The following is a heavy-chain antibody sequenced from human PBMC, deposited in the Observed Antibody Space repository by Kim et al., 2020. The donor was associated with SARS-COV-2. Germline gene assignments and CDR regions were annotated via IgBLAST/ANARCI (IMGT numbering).Heavy chain of an antibody. V-gene: IGHV4-31*03. CDR1: GVSISSGGYY. CDR3: GRTMRYSDGEIDP. J-gene: IGHJ5*02. D-gene: IGHD5-12*01. CDR2: ILHSGAT. Sequence: SETLSLTCSVSGVSISSGGYYWTWIRQRPGKGLEWIGYILHSGATFYNPALRSRLSMSTDASESHFSLHLSSVTVADTAVYYCGRTMRYSDGEIDPWGQGTLVNVSS.